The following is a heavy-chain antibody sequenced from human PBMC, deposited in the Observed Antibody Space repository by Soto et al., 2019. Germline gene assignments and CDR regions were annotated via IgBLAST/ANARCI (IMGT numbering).Heavy chain of an antibody. Sequence: GASVKVSCKASGYTFTASYMHWVRQAPGQGLEWMGWINPNSGGTNYAQKFQGRVTMTTDTSITTAYMELSSLRSDDTAVYYCARDGGYCSGDICYLGNWFDPWGQGTLVTVSS. V-gene: IGHV1-2*02. D-gene: IGHD2-15*01. J-gene: IGHJ5*02. CDR3: ARDGGYCSGDICYLGNWFDP. CDR1: GYTFTASY. CDR2: INPNSGGT.